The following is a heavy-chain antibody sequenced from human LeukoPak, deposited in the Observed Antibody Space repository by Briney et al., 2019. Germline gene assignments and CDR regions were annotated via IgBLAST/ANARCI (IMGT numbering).Heavy chain of an antibody. J-gene: IGHJ2*01. CDR1: GFTFSSYG. Sequence: GGSLRLSCADSGFTFSSYGMSWVRQAPGKGLEWVSGISGSGDNTDYADSVKGRFTISRDNSKSTLHLQMNSLRVEDTAVYYCAKDAGFGSGSYEYWYFDLWGRGTLVTVSS. CDR3: AKDAGFGSGSYEYWYFDL. D-gene: IGHD3-10*01. V-gene: IGHV3-23*01. CDR2: ISGSGDNT.